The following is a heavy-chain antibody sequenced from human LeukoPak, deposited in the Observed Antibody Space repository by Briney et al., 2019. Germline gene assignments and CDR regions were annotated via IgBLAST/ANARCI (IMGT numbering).Heavy chain of an antibody. V-gene: IGHV1-69*05. J-gene: IGHJ4*02. CDR2: IIPIFGTA. Sequence: GASVKVSCKASGGTFSSYAISWVRQAPGQGLEWMGGIIPIFGTANYAQKFQGRVTITTDESTSTAYMELSSLRSEDTAVYYCARGWGVDYYDSSGYLDWGQGTLVTVSS. CDR3: ARGWGVDYYDSSGYLD. CDR1: GGTFSSYA. D-gene: IGHD3-22*01.